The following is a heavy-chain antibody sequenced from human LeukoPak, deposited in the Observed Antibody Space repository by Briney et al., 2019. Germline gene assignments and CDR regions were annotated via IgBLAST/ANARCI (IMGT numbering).Heavy chain of an antibody. J-gene: IGHJ4*02. CDR3: ARVSYYGSGSPFDY. V-gene: IGHV4-34*01. CDR2: INHSGST. Sequence: SETLSLTCAVYGGSFSGYYWSWIRQPPGKGLEWIGEINHSGSTNYNPSLKSRATISVDTSKNQFSLKLGSVTAADTAVYYCARVSYYGSGSPFDYWGQGTLVTVSS. CDR1: GGSFSGYY. D-gene: IGHD3-10*01.